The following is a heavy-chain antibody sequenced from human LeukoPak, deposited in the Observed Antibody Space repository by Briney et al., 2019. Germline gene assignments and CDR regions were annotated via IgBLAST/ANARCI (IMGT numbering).Heavy chain of an antibody. Sequence: GGSLRLSCAASGFTFSSYAMSWVRQAPGKGLEWVSAISDNGGDTKYADSVKGRFTISRDNSKNTLYLQMNSLRAEDTAIYYCGKDWKLDYWGQGTLVTVSS. CDR3: GKDWKLDY. V-gene: IGHV3-23*01. CDR2: ISDNGGDT. D-gene: IGHD1-1*01. CDR1: GFTFSSYA. J-gene: IGHJ4*02.